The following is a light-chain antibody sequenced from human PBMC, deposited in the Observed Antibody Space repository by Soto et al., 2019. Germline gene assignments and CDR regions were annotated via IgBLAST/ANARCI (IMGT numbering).Light chain of an antibody. CDR3: QHYGNSPRT. CDR1: QGVSGSY. V-gene: IGKV3-20*01. CDR2: GAS. Sequence: EIVLTQSPGTLSLSPGERATLSCRASQGVSGSYLAWYQQKPGQAPRLLIYGASSRATGIPNRFSGSESGTDFTLTISRLEPGDFAVYYCQHYGNSPRTFGQGTKVVF. J-gene: IGKJ1*01.